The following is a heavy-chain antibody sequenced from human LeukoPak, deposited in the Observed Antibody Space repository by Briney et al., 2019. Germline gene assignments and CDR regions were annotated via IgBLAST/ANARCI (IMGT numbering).Heavy chain of an antibody. CDR3: ARARVVVTATPSDY. CDR1: GYTFTNYY. J-gene: IGHJ4*02. CDR2: INPSGAST. D-gene: IGHD2-21*02. Sequence: ASVKVSCKASGYTFTNYYMHWVRQAPGQGLEWMVIINPSGASTSYAQKFQGRVTMTRDTSTSTVYMELSSLRSEDTAVYYCARARVVVTATPSDYWGQGTLVTVSS. V-gene: IGHV1-46*01.